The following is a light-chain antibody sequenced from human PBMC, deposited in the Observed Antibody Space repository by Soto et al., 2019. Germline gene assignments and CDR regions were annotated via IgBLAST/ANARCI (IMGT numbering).Light chain of an antibody. Sequence: EILMTQSPDTLSVSPGESATLSCRASQRVYSNLAWYQQRPGQAPRLLIYGASTRATGVPARFSGRGSGTDFTLTISRLEPEDSAVYYCQQYASSPRTFGQGTRWIS. V-gene: IGKV3-15*01. CDR1: QRVYSN. CDR2: GAS. CDR3: QQYASSPRT. J-gene: IGKJ1*01.